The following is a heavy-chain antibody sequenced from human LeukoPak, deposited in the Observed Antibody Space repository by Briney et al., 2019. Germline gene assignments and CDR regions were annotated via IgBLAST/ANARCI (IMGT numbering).Heavy chain of an antibody. CDR3: ARDQTYYYDSSGPRDAFDI. V-gene: IGHV3-66*01. J-gene: IGHJ3*02. CDR2: IYSGGST. Sequence: PGGSLRLSCAASGFTVSSNYMSWVRQAPGKGLEWVSVIYSGGSTYYADSVKGRFTISRDNSKNTLYLQMNSLRAEDTAVYYCARDQTYYYDSSGPRDAFDIWGQGTMVTVSS. D-gene: IGHD3-22*01. CDR1: GFTVSSNY.